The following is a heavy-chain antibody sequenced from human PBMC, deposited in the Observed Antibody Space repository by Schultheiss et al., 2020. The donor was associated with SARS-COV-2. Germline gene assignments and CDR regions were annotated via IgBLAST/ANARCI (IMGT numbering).Heavy chain of an antibody. J-gene: IGHJ5*01. CDR3: AQIRGSTGWFDS. D-gene: IGHD1-1*01. CDR2: IYYSGST. V-gene: IGHV4-30-4*08. Sequence: LRLSCTVSGGSFRSSDYYWTWIRQHPGRGLEYIGHIYYSGSTYYNPSLKSRVTISVDTSKNQFSLELRSVTAADTAVFYCAQIRGSTGWFDSWGQGALVTVSS. CDR1: GGSFRSSDYY.